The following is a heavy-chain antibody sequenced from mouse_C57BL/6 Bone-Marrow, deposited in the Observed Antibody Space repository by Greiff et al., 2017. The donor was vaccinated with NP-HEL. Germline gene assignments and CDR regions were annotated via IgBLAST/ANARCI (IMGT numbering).Heavy chain of an antibody. CDR1: GYTFTNYW. J-gene: IGHJ2*01. D-gene: IGHD1-1*01. CDR3: ARLVYYGSSLDY. V-gene: IGHV1-63*01. Sequence: QVQLKESGAELVRPGTSVKMSCKASGYTFTNYWIGWAKQRPGHGLEWIGDIYPGGGYTNYNEKFKGKATLTADKSSSTAYMQFSSLTSEDSAIYYCARLVYYGSSLDYWGQGTTLTVSS. CDR2: IYPGGGYT.